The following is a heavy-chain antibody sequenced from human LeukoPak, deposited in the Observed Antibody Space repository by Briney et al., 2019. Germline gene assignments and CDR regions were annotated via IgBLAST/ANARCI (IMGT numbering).Heavy chain of an antibody. Sequence: GTSLRLSCAASGFTFSSYGMHWVRQAPGKGLEWVAVISYDGSNKYYADSVKGRFTISRDNSKNTLYLQMNSLRAEDTAVYYCAKASRKMRIVGGPGIVLQWLTQKDWFDPWGQGTLVTVSS. CDR2: ISYDGSNK. CDR1: GFTFSSYG. CDR3: AKASRKMRIVGGPGIVLQWLTQKDWFDP. D-gene: IGHD6-19*01. J-gene: IGHJ5*02. V-gene: IGHV3-30*18.